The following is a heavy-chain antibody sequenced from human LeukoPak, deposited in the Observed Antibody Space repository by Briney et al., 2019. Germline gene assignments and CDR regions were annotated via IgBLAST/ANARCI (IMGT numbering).Heavy chain of an antibody. J-gene: IGHJ2*01. D-gene: IGHD3-22*01. CDR2: ISGGGGST. CDR1: GFTFSSYA. CDR3: AKLWGYDSGGRFNWYFDL. Sequence: SGGSLRLSCAASGFTFSSYAMSWVRQAPGKGLEWVSAISGGGGSTYYADSVKGRFTISRDNSKNTLYLQMNSLRAEDTAVYYCAKLWGYDSGGRFNWYFDLWGRGTLVTVSS. V-gene: IGHV3-23*01.